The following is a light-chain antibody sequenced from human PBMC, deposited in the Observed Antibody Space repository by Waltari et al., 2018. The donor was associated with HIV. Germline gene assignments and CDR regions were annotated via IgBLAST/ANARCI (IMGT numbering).Light chain of an antibody. CDR2: DVR. CDR1: SRDVGGSNY. J-gene: IGLJ2*01. V-gene: IGLV2-14*01. Sequence: QSARTQPASVSGSPGQSITISCTGTSRDVGGSNYVSWYQQHPGNAPKLRIYDVRNRPSVVPNRLSGAKSGNTASLTISGLQAEDEADYYCSAYTSSSTLVFGGGTKLTVL. CDR3: SAYTSSSTLV.